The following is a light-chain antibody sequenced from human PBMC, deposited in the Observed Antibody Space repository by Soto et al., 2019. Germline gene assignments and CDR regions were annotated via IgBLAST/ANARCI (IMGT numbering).Light chain of an antibody. V-gene: IGKV1-39*01. Sequence: DIQMTQTPSSLSASVGDRVTITCRASQNIGIYLNWYHQKPGKAPKLLIFAASTLQSGVPSRFSGSGSGTDFTLTIGSLQPEDFATYYCQHSYTNPRTFGQGTKVDIK. CDR1: QNIGIY. CDR2: AAS. CDR3: QHSYTNPRT. J-gene: IGKJ1*01.